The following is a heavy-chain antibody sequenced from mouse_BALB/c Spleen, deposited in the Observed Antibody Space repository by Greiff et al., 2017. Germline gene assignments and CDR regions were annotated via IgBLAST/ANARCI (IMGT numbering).Heavy chain of an antibody. V-gene: IGHV2-2*02. CDR1: GFSLTSYG. D-gene: IGHD1-1*01. Sequence: QVQLQQSGPGLVQPSQSLSITCTVSGFSLTSYGVHWVRQSPGKGLEWLGVIWSGGSTDYNAAFISRLSISKDNSKSQVFFKMNSLQANDTAIYYCASRRVYYGSSYVSAMDYWGQGTSVTVSS. CDR2: IWSGGST. J-gene: IGHJ4*01. CDR3: ASRRVYYGSSYVSAMDY.